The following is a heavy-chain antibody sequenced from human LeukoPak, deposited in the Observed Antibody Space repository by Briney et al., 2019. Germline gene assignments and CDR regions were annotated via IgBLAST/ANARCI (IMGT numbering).Heavy chain of an antibody. CDR3: ARLRRDYDSSGYYPSTFDY. J-gene: IGHJ4*02. CDR1: GGSISSYY. CDR2: IYYSGST. Sequence: PSETLSLTCTVSGGSISSYYWSWIWQPPGKGLEWIGYIYYSGSTNYNPSLKSRVTISVDTSKNQFSLKLSSVTAADTAVYYCARLRRDYDSSGYYPSTFDYWGQGTLVTVSS. V-gene: IGHV4-59*01. D-gene: IGHD3-22*01.